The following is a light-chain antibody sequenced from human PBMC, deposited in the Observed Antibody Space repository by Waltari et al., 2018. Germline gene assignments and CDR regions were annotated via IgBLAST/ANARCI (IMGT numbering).Light chain of an antibody. J-gene: IGKJ1*01. CDR2: DAS. Sequence: IVLTHSQGTLSFSPGERATLACRASQIVGRSLAWYQQKPGQAPRLLIYDASRRATGIPDRFSGSGSGTDFSLTISTLEPEDFAVYYCQHYVRLPATFGQGTKVEI. CDR3: QHYVRLPAT. V-gene: IGKV3-20*01. CDR1: QIVGRS.